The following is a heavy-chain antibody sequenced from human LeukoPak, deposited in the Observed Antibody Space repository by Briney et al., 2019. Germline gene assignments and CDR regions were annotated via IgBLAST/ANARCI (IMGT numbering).Heavy chain of an antibody. D-gene: IGHD7-27*01. J-gene: IGHJ4*02. CDR2: IYHSGST. CDR3: ARGREADLGFDY. V-gene: IGHV4-38-2*02. CDR1: GYSISSGYY. Sequence: SETLSLTCTVSGYSISSGYYWGWIRQPPGKGLEWIGSIYHSGSTYYNPSLKSRVTISVDTSKNQFSLKLSSVTAADTAVYYCARGREADLGFDYWGQGTLVTVSS.